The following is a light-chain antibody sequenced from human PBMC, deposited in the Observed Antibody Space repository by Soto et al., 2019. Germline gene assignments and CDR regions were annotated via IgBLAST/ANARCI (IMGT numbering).Light chain of an antibody. CDR2: DAS. CDR3: QQRNNWPPRIT. Sequence: EIFLTQSPATLSLSPGERATLSCRASQSVSDFLAWYQQRPGQAPRLLIYDASNRATGIPARFSGSGSGTAFTLTISSLEPEDFAVYYCQQRNNWPPRITFGQGTRLEIK. V-gene: IGKV3-11*01. J-gene: IGKJ5*01. CDR1: QSVSDF.